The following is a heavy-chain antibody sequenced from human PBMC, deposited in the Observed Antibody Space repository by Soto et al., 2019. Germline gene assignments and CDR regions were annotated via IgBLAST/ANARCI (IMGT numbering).Heavy chain of an antibody. CDR2: IIPILGIA. J-gene: IGHJ1*01. V-gene: IGHV1-69*02. Sequence: KVSCKASGGTFSSYTISWVRQAPGQGLEWMGRIIPILGIANYAQKFQGRVTITADKSTSTAYMELRSLRSDDTAVYYCARGLHDYIWGSYRSGSEYFQHWGQGTLVTVSS. CDR3: ARGLHDYIWGSYRSGSEYFQH. CDR1: GGTFSSYT. D-gene: IGHD3-16*02.